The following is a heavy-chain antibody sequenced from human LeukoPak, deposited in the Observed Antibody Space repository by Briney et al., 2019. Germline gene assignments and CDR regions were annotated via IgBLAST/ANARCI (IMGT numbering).Heavy chain of an antibody. J-gene: IGHJ4*02. V-gene: IGHV4-34*01. D-gene: IGHD3-22*01. CDR1: GDSFIGYF. CDR3: ARTSGFFDSSGFYQQNPYYFQY. Sequence: SETLSLTCAASGDSFIGYFWTWIRQAPGKGLEWIGDINHSGRTNYNPSLQRRVSISVDTSKNQFSLNVTSVTGADTAVYHCARTSGFFDSSGFYQQNPYYFQYWGQGVLVTVSS. CDR2: INHSGRT.